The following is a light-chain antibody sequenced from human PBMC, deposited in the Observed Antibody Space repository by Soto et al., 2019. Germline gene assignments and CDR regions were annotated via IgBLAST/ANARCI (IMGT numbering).Light chain of an antibody. J-gene: IGKJ1*01. Sequence: DIQMTQSPSSLSASVGDRVTITCRASQRLNRYLAWYQQIPGKVPKLLISSTSTLQSGVPSRFTGSGSGTDFTLTISGLQPEDSATYYCQQGTRFPWTFGQGTKVEVK. CDR3: QQGTRFPWT. CDR2: STS. CDR1: QRLNRY. V-gene: IGKV1-12*02.